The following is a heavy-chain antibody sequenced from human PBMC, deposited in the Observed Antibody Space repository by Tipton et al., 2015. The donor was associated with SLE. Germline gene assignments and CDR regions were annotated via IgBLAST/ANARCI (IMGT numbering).Heavy chain of an antibody. Sequence: LRLSCAVYVGSFSGYSWTWIRQPPGKGLEWIGEINHSGSTNYSPSLKSRVTISVDTSKNQFSLKLSSVTAADTAVYFRARPRLEAGAPPFDYWGQGTLVTVSS. CDR2: INHSGST. CDR3: ARPRLEAGAPPFDY. D-gene: IGHD3-16*01. J-gene: IGHJ4*02. CDR1: VGSFSGYS. V-gene: IGHV4-34*01.